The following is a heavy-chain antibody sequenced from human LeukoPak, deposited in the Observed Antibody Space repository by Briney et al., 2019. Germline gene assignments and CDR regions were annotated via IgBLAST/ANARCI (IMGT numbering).Heavy chain of an antibody. D-gene: IGHD2-21*02. CDR2: IYSNGNT. V-gene: IGHV4-61*02. CDR3: ARGPDLAYCGGDCYYDY. CDR1: GGSISSGSYY. J-gene: IGHJ4*02. Sequence: SETLSLTCTVSGGSISSGSYYWSWIRQPAGKGLEWIGRIYSNGNTNYNPSLKSRVTMSVDTSKNHFSLRLSSVTAADTAVYYCARGPDLAYCGGDCYYDYWGQGTLVTVSS.